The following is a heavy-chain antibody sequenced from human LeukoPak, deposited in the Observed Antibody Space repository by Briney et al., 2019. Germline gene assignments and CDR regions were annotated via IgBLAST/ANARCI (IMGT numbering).Heavy chain of an antibody. V-gene: IGHV4-39*07. Sequence: PSETLSLTCTVSGGSISSSSYFWGWIRQPPGKGLEWIGSIYYSGSTYYNPSLKSRVTISVDTSKNQFSLKLSSVTAADTALYYCARGYDFWSGRSPDAFDIWGQGTMVTVSS. CDR3: ARGYDFWSGRSPDAFDI. J-gene: IGHJ3*02. D-gene: IGHD3-3*01. CDR1: GGSISSSSYF. CDR2: IYYSGST.